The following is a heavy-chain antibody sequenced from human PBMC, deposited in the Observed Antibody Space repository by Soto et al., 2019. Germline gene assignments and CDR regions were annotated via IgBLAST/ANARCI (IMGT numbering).Heavy chain of an antibody. V-gene: IGHV3-49*03. CDR2: IRSKAYGGTT. Sequence: SLRLSCTASRFTFGAYVMSWFRQAPGKGLEWVGFIRSKAYGGTTEYAASVKGRFTISRDDSKSIAYLQMNSLKTEDTAVYYCTTEHDSSGYPVLADDWGQGTLVTVSS. J-gene: IGHJ4*02. CDR3: TTEHDSSGYPVLADD. D-gene: IGHD3-22*01. CDR1: RFTFGAYV.